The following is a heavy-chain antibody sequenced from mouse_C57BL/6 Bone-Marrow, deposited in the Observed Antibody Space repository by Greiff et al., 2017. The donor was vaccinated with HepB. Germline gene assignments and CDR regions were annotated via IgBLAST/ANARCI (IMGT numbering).Heavy chain of an antibody. Sequence: VQLQQSGAELVMPGASVKLSCKASGYTFTSYWMHWVKQRPGQGLEWIGEIDPSDSYTNYNQKFKGKSTLTVDKSSSTAYMQLSSLTSEDSAVYYCARSGGSSHWYFDVWGTGTTVTVSS. D-gene: IGHD1-1*01. CDR2: IDPSDSYT. CDR1: GYTFTSYW. V-gene: IGHV1-69*01. J-gene: IGHJ1*03. CDR3: ARSGGSSHWYFDV.